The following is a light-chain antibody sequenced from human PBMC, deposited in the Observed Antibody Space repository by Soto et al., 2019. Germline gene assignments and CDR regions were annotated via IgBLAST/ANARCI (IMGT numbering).Light chain of an antibody. CDR2: DVS. V-gene: IGLV2-14*03. Sequence: QSALTQPASVSGSPGQSITISCTGTSSDVGGYNYVSWYQQHPGRAPQLMIYDVSHRPSGVSNRFSGSRSGTTASLTISGLQAEDEADYYCSSYATSSTVLFGGGTKLTVL. J-gene: IGLJ2*01. CDR1: SSDVGGYNY. CDR3: SSYATSSTVL.